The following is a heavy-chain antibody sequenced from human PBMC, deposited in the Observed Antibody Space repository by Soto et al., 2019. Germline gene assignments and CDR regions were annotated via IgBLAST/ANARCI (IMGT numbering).Heavy chain of an antibody. Sequence: GGSLRLSCAASGFTFSSYEMNWVRQAPGKGVEWVSYISSSGSTIYYADSVKGRFTISRDNAKNSLYLQMNSLRAEDTAVYYCASLPVAGFDYWGQGTLVTVSS. J-gene: IGHJ4*02. CDR3: ASLPVAGFDY. D-gene: IGHD6-19*01. V-gene: IGHV3-48*03. CDR1: GFTFSSYE. CDR2: ISSSGSTI.